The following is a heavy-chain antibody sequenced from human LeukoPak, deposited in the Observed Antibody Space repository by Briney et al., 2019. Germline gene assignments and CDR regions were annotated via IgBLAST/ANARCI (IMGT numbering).Heavy chain of an antibody. CDR1: GDSISSGGSY. V-gene: IGHV4-31*03. J-gene: IGHJ6*02. Sequence: SETPSLTCTVSGDSISSGGSYWSWTRQHPGEGLEWIGYIYYSGTTNYNPSLKSRVTISVDTSKNQFSLKLSSVTAADTAVYYCARAACSSTSCYAGYYYGMDVWGQGTTVTVSS. CDR2: IYYSGTT. D-gene: IGHD2-2*01. CDR3: ARAACSSTSCYAGYYYGMDV.